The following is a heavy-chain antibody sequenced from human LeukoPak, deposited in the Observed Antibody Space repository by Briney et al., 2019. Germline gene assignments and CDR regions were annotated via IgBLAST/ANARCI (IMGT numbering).Heavy chain of an antibody. V-gene: IGHV1-2*02. Sequence: ASVKVSCKASGYTFTGYYMHWVRQAPGQGLEWMGWINPNSGGTNYAQKFQGRATMTGDTSISTAYMELSRLRSDDTAVYYCARVAWFGELLPGNWFDPWGQGTLVTVSS. J-gene: IGHJ5*02. CDR1: GYTFTGYY. D-gene: IGHD3-10*01. CDR2: INPNSGGT. CDR3: ARVAWFGELLPGNWFDP.